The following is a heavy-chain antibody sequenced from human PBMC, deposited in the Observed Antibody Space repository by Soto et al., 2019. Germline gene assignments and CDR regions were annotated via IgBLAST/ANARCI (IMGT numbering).Heavy chain of an antibody. CDR2: ISYDGSNK. V-gene: IGHV3-30-3*01. J-gene: IGHJ4*02. D-gene: IGHD3-22*01. CDR1: GFTFSSYA. CDR3: ARDPNYYDSSGYSPSFDY. Sequence: ESGGGVVQPGRSLRLSCAASGFTFSSYAMHWVRQAPGKGLEWVAVISYDGSNKYYADSVKGRFTISRDNSKNTLYLQMNSLRAEDTAVYYCARDPNYYDSSGYSPSFDYWGQGTLVTVSS.